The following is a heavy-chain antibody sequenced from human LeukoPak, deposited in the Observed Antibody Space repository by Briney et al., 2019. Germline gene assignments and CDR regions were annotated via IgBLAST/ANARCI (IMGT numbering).Heavy chain of an antibody. CDR1: GFTFSSYS. CDR2: ISSSSSYI. J-gene: IGHJ4*02. CDR3: ARAAGEMATIRY. D-gene: IGHD5-24*01. V-gene: IGHV3-21*04. Sequence: GGSLRLSCAASGFTFSSYSMNWVRQAPGKGLEWVSSISSSSSYIYYADSVKGRFTISRDNAKNSLYLQMNSLRAENTAVYYCARAAGEMATIRYWGQGTLVTVSS.